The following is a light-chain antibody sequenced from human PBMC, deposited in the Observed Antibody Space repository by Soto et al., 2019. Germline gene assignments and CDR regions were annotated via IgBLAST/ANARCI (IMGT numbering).Light chain of an antibody. V-gene: IGKV3-11*01. J-gene: IGKJ2*01. Sequence: DIVLTQSPATLSLSPGDRATISCRASQSVSSYLAWYQQKPGQAPRLLIYDASNRDTGIPSRFSGSGSGTDFTLTISSLEPDDFAGYYCQQRSNWPRTFGQGTKLEIK. CDR1: QSVSSY. CDR3: QQRSNWPRT. CDR2: DAS.